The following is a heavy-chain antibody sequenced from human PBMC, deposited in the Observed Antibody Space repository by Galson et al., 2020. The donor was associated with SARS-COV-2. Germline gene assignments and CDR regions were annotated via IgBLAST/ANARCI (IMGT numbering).Heavy chain of an antibody. V-gene: IGHV3-30*03. D-gene: IGHD5-18*01. CDR2: KSSDGRRK. CDR1: GFNLSHFG. CDR3: ARDPRGYSADARPRNGLDV. J-gene: IGHJ6*02. Sequence: SLKISCEASGFNLSHFGMHWVRQAPGKGLEWVAFKSSDGRRKYYVDSVDGRFTISRDTSKNLLFLQMSGLRVADSGIYYCARDPRGYSADARPRNGLDVWGQGTTVTVSS.